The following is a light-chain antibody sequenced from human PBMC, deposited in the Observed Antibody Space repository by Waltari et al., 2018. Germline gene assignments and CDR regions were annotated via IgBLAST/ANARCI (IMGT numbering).Light chain of an antibody. CDR2: AAS. Sequence: IQMTQSPSSVSASVGDRVTITCRASQDINRWLAWYQQKPGKAPKLLIYAASTLQPWVPSRFSGSGSGTDYTLTINSLQPEDFAIYYCQQADTFPLTFGQGTRLEIK. J-gene: IGKJ5*01. V-gene: IGKV1D-12*01. CDR3: QQADTFPLT. CDR1: QDINRW.